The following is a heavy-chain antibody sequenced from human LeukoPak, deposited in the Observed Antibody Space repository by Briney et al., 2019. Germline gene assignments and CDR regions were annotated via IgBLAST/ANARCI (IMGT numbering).Heavy chain of an antibody. CDR3: ARDGGSYYPYFYYYYMDV. V-gene: IGHV3-30*04. Sequence: GRSLRLSCAASGFTFSSYAMHWVRQAPGKGLEWVAVISYDGSNKKYADSVKGRFTISRDNAKNSLYLQMNSLRAEDTAVYYCARDGGSYYPYFYYYYMDVWGKGTTVTVSS. J-gene: IGHJ6*03. D-gene: IGHD1-26*01. CDR1: GFTFSSYA. CDR2: ISYDGSNK.